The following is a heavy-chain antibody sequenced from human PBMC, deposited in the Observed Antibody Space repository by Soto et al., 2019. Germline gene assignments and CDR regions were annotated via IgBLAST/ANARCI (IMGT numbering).Heavy chain of an antibody. Sequence: ASVKVCCKESGYTFNSYFIHWVRQAHEQGLEWMGIINPSGGSTSYAQKFQGRVTMTRDTSTSTVYMELSSLRSEDTAVYYCARVYCSGGSCYSIDYWGQGTLVTVSS. J-gene: IGHJ4*02. CDR1: GYTFNSYF. D-gene: IGHD2-15*01. CDR2: INPSGGST. CDR3: ARVYCSGGSCYSIDY. V-gene: IGHV1-46*02.